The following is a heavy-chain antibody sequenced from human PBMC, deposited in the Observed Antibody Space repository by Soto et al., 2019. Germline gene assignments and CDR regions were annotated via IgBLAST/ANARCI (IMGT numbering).Heavy chain of an antibody. CDR1: GGSISSSF. Sequence: SETLSLTCSVSGGSISSSFWSWIRQPPGKELEWIGYISYSGSTTYNPSLKSRITLSVDTSKNQFSLRVASVTAADTAVYYCARGHRAVEYYYYYGMDVWGQGTTVTVSS. CDR3: ARGHRAVEYYYYYGMDV. CDR2: ISYSGST. V-gene: IGHV4-59*01. J-gene: IGHJ6*02. D-gene: IGHD1-1*01.